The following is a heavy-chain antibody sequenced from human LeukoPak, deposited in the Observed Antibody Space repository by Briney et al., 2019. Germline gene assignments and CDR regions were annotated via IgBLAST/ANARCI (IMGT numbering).Heavy chain of an antibody. V-gene: IGHV4-4*02. CDR3: AREGVLLWFGELFRTAFDI. J-gene: IGHJ3*02. CDR2: IYHSGST. Sequence: SGTLSLTCAVSGGSISSSNWWSWVRQPPGKGLEWIGEIYHSGSTNYNPSLKSRVTISLDKSKNQFSLKLSSVTAADTAVYYCAREGVLLWFGELFRTAFDIWGQGTMVTVSS. CDR1: GGSISSSNW. D-gene: IGHD3-10*01.